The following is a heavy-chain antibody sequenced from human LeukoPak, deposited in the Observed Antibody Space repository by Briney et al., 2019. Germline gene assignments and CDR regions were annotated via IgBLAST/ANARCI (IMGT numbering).Heavy chain of an antibody. J-gene: IGHJ4*02. V-gene: IGHV3-33*01. Sequence: GRSLRLSCAASGFTFSSYGMHWVRQAPGKGLEWVAVIWYDGSNKYYADSVKGRFTISRDNSKNTLYLQMTSLRAEDTAVYYCASTSAAGTADLDYWGQGTLVTVSS. D-gene: IGHD6-13*01. CDR1: GFTFSSYG. CDR2: IWYDGSNK. CDR3: ASTSAAGTADLDY.